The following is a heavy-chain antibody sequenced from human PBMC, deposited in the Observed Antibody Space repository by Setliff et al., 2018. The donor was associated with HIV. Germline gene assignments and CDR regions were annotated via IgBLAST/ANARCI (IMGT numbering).Heavy chain of an antibody. Sequence: SETLSLTCTVYGGSIDGDSYYWSWIRQAAGQGPEWVGHVHTSGTTNYNPSLESRVTISIDTSNNQFSLKVSSVTAADTAVYYCARRTAPPSGFYSHYYLDVWGKGTTVTVSS. V-gene: IGHV4-61*09. CDR2: VHTSGTT. J-gene: IGHJ6*03. CDR1: GGSIDGDSYY. D-gene: IGHD6-6*01. CDR3: ARRTAPPSGFYSHYYLDV.